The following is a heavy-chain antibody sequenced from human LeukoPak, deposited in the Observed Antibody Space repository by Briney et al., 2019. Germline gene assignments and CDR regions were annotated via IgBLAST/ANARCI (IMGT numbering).Heavy chain of an antibody. Sequence: ASVKVSCKASGYTVNSYGITWVRQAPGQELEWMGWISAYNGNTYYAQKLQGRVTMTTDTSTSTAYMELRSLRSDDTAVYYCARDKAAAAGTSDYWGQGSLVTVSS. D-gene: IGHD6-13*01. J-gene: IGHJ4*02. CDR2: ISAYNGNT. CDR1: GYTVNSYG. V-gene: IGHV1-18*01. CDR3: ARDKAAAAGTSDY.